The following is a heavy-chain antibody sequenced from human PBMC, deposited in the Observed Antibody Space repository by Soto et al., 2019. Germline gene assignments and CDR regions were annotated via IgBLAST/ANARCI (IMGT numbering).Heavy chain of an antibody. CDR2: INPSGGST. D-gene: IGHD2-2*01. J-gene: IGHJ5*02. Sequence: ASVKVSCKASGYTFTSYYMHWVRRAPGQGLEWMGIINPSGGSTSYAQKFQGRVTMTRDTSTSTVYMELSSLRSEDTAVYYCARESSVVVPAARGNWFDPWGQGTLVTVSS. V-gene: IGHV1-46*01. CDR1: GYTFTSYY. CDR3: ARESSVVVPAARGNWFDP.